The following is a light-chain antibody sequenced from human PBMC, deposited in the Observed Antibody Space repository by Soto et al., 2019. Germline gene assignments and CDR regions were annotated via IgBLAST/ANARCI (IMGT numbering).Light chain of an antibody. CDR1: QSISSW. V-gene: IGKV1-5*01. Sequence: DIQMTQSPSTLSASLGDRVTITCRASQSISSWLAWYQQKPGKAPKLLIYDASILESGVPSRLSGSESGTEFTLTISSLQPDDFATYYCQQYHTYWTFGQGTKVDIK. CDR2: DAS. J-gene: IGKJ1*01. CDR3: QQYHTYWT.